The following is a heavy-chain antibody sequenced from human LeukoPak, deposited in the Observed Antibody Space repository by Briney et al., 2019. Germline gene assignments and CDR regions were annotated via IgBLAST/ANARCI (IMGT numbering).Heavy chain of an antibody. CDR2: INHSGST. Sequence: SETLSLTCAVYGGSFSGYYWSWIRQPPGKGLEWIGEINHSGSTNYNPSLKRGVTISVDTSKNQFSLKLSSVTAADAAVYYCARGDSSSWYPDYWGEGTLVAVSS. D-gene: IGHD6-13*01. CDR1: GGSFSGYY. J-gene: IGHJ4*02. V-gene: IGHV4-34*01. CDR3: ARGDSSSWYPDY.